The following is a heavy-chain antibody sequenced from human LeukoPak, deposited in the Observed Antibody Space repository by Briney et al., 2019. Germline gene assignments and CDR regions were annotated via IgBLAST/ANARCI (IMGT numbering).Heavy chain of an antibody. J-gene: IGHJ4*02. V-gene: IGHV3-74*01. CDR3: ARGGTYASGSYNY. D-gene: IGHD3-10*01. CDR2: LNSGGSVT. CDR1: GFAFSGYW. Sequence: PGRSLRLSCAASGFAFSGYWMHWVRQAPGKGLVWVSHLNSGGSVTTYADSVKGRFTISRDNAKNTLYLQMYSLRDEDTAVYYCARGGTYASGSYNYWGQGTLVTVSS.